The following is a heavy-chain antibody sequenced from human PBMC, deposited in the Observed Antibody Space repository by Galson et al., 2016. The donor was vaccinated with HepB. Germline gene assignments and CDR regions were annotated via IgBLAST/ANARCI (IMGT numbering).Heavy chain of an antibody. Sequence: SETLSLTCAVYGGSFSGNYWSWIRQAPGKGLEWIAEINHRRSTNYNPSLRSRVTISVDTSKNLISLNLSSVTAADTAVYYCARCSIMLSGPAGVFDYWGQGTLVTVSS. CDR2: INHRRST. J-gene: IGHJ4*02. V-gene: IGHV4-34*01. D-gene: IGHD2-8*01. CDR1: GGSFSGNY. CDR3: ARCSIMLSGPAGVFDY.